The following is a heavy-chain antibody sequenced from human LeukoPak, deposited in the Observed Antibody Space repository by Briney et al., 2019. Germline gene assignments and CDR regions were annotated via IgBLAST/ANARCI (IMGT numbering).Heavy chain of an antibody. D-gene: IGHD2-2*01. CDR3: ATATQPRGYFLR. Sequence: ASVKVSCKASGYTFTTYSLAWVRRAPGQGLEWMGWISVNNGGTNYAQSFQDRVTLTRDTSTNTAYLELRSLRSDDTAIIYCATATQPRGYFLRWGQGTPVTVSS. CDR1: GYTFTTYS. CDR2: ISVNNGGT. J-gene: IGHJ1*01. V-gene: IGHV1-18*01.